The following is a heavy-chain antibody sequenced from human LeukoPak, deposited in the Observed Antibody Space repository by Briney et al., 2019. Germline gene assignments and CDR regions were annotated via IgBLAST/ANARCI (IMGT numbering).Heavy chain of an antibody. CDR3: ARDVIYDSEIYSYGDS. CDR1: GFTFSNYG. CDR2: IYRHGGT. V-gene: IGHV3-66*01. J-gene: IGHJ4*02. Sequence: PGGSLRLSCAASGFTFSNYGLSWVRQAPGKGLEWVSVIYRHGGTAYADSVQGRFSISRDNSKNTVDLQMNSLRAEDTAVYYCARDVIYDSEIYSYGDSWGQGTRVTVSS. D-gene: IGHD3-16*01.